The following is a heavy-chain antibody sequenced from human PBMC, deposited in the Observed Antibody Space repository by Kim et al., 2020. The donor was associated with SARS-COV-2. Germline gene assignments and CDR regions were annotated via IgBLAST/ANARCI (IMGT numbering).Heavy chain of an antibody. D-gene: IGHD6-19*01. CDR2: MNPNSGNT. V-gene: IGHV1-8*01. Sequence: ASVKVSCKASGYTFTSYDINWVRQATGQGLEWMGWMNPNSGNTGYAQKFQGRVTMTRNTSISTAYMELSSLRSEDTAVYYCARGLLGGRQWLVYYYYYGMDVWGQGTTVTVSS. CDR3: ARGLLGGRQWLVYYYYYGMDV. CDR1: GYTFTSYD. J-gene: IGHJ6*02.